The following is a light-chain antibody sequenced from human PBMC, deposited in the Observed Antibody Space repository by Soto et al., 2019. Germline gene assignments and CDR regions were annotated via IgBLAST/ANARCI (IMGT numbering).Light chain of an antibody. V-gene: IGLV2-14*01. J-gene: IGLJ2*01. CDR1: SSDVGAYKY. CDR3: SSYTHSLTVV. Sequence: QSALTQPASVSGSPGQSITISCTGTSSDVGAYKYVSWYQQHPGKAPKLIIYEVSYRPSGVSNRFSGSKSGNTASLTISGLQAEDEADYYCSSYTHSLTVVFGGGTQLTVL. CDR2: EVS.